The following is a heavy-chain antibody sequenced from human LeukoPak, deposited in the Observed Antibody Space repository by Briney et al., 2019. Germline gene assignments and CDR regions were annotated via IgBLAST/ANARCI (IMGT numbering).Heavy chain of an antibody. CDR1: GYTLTELS. CDR2: FDPEDGET. J-gene: IGHJ4*02. Sequence: GASVNVSCKVSGYTLTELSMHWVRQAPGKGLEWMGGFDPEDGETIYAQKFRGRVTMTEDTSTDTAYMELSSLRSEDTAVYYCATAFHYYGSGSFDYWGQGTLVTVSS. CDR3: ATAFHYYGSGSFDY. V-gene: IGHV1-24*01. D-gene: IGHD3-10*01.